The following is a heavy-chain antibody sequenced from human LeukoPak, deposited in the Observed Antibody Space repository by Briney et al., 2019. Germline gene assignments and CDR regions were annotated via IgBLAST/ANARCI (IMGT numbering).Heavy chain of an antibody. D-gene: IGHD6-13*01. J-gene: IGHJ4*02. V-gene: IGHV4-61*01. CDR3: AREYSAFDY. CDR2: IYYHGST. Sequence: SETLSLTCSVSGDPISGYSNYKWTWIRQPPGKGLEWIGYIYYHGSTNYNPSLQSQVTFSVDTSKNQFSLKLTSVTAADTAVYYCAREYSAFDYWGQGTLVTVSS. CDR1: GDPISGYSNYK.